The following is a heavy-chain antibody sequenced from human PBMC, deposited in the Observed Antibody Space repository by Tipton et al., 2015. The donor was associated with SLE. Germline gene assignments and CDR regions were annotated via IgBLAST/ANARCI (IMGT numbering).Heavy chain of an antibody. V-gene: IGHV4-59*08. CDR2: IYSSGST. D-gene: IGHD1-1*01. CDR3: GRGATTWRGAIYGMDV. Sequence: TLSLTCTVSGGSISGHYWTWIRQPPGKGLEWIGYIYSSGSTNYNPSLKSRITISIDVSKNQLSLKLPSVTAADSAVYYCGRGATTWRGAIYGMDVWGQGTTVNVSS. CDR1: GGSISGHY. J-gene: IGHJ6*02.